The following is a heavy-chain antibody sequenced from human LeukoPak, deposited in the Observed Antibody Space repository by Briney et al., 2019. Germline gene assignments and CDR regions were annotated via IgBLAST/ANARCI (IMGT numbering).Heavy chain of an antibody. D-gene: IGHD4-17*01. Sequence: SETLSLTCTVSGGSISSGSYYWSWIRQPAGKGLEWIGRIYTSGSTNYNPSLKSRVTMSVDTSRNQFSLKLSSVTAADTAVYYCARDKDYGEPPYYYYYMDVWGKGTTVTVSS. CDR1: GGSISSGSYY. J-gene: IGHJ6*03. CDR2: IYTSGST. V-gene: IGHV4-61*02. CDR3: ARDKDYGEPPYYYYYMDV.